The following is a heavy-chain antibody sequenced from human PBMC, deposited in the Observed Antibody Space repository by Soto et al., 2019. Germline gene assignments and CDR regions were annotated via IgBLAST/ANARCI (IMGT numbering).Heavy chain of an antibody. CDR3: AKSMSGTYRPFDY. Sequence: PGGSVRLSSGGSGFTFSSYAMSWVRQAPGKGLEWVSAISGSGGSTYYADSVKGRFTISRDNSKNTLYLQMNSLRAEDTAVYYCAKSMSGTYRPFDYWGQGTLVTVSS. CDR2: ISGSGGST. D-gene: IGHD1-1*01. V-gene: IGHV3-23*01. J-gene: IGHJ4*02. CDR1: GFTFSSYA.